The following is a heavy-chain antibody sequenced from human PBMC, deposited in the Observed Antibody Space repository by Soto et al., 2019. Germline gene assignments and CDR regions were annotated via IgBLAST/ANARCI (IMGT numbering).Heavy chain of an antibody. V-gene: IGHV1-69*08. D-gene: IGHD3-3*01. CDR1: GGTFSTYI. J-gene: IGHJ3*01. CDR2: IIPIPEIT. Sequence: QVQLVQSGAEVRKPGSSVKVSCKAPGGTFSTYIISLVRQAPGQGLEWMGRIIPIPEITNYAQKFQGRVTVTADRSTSTAYMELTSLKSEDTAVYYCARDRITTRGDAFDLWGQGTMVTVSS. CDR3: ARDRITTRGDAFDL.